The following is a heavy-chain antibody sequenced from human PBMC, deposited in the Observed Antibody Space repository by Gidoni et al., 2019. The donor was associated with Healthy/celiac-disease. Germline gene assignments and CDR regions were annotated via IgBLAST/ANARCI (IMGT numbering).Heavy chain of an antibody. CDR2: IKQDGIEK. CDR1: GLTFSSPW. J-gene: IGHJ4*02. CDR3: ATHPLDDFWSGYSDYFDY. D-gene: IGHD3-3*01. V-gene: IGHV3-7*01. Sequence: EVQLVESGGGLVQPGGTLRLSCAASGLTFSSPWMSWVRQALGKELEWVVNIKQDGIEKYYVDFVKGRFTISRDNAKNSLFLQMNSLRAEDTAVYYCATHPLDDFWSGYSDYFDYWGQGTLVTVSS.